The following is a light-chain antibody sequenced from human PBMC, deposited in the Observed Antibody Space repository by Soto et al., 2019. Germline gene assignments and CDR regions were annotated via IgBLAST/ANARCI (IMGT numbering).Light chain of an antibody. J-gene: IGKJ5*01. CDR3: QEYDDSPPIT. Sequence: EIVLTQSPDTLSLSPGERATLSCRPSQSVRSGRLAWYQQKPGQAPRLVIFDASNRASGIPVRFSGSGSGTDFTLTITRLEPEDFAVYYCQEYDDSPPITFGLGTRLEIK. V-gene: IGKV3-20*01. CDR1: QSVRSGR. CDR2: DAS.